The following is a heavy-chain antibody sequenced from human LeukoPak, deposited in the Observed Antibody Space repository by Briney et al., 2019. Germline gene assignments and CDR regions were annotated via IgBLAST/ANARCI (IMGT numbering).Heavy chain of an antibody. J-gene: IGHJ4*02. D-gene: IGHD6-13*01. Sequence: GGSLRLSCAASGFTFSNYEMNWVRQAPGKGLEWVSVIYSGGSTYYADSVKGRFTISRDNSKNTLYLQMNSLRAEDTAVYYCARDRQQQLVFDYWGQGTLVTVSS. CDR3: ARDRQQQLVFDY. V-gene: IGHV3-66*01. CDR2: IYSGGST. CDR1: GFTFSNYE.